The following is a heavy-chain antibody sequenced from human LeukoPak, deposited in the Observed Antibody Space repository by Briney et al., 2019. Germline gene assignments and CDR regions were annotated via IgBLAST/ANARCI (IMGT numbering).Heavy chain of an antibody. CDR1: GFTFSSYW. CDR2: IKQDGSEK. D-gene: IGHD3-9*01. Sequence: GGSLRVSCAASGFTFSSYWMSWVRQAPGKGLEWVANIKQDGSEKYYVDSVKGRFTISRDNAKNSLYLQMNSLRAEDTAVYYCARGGDILTGYYNIRAFDIWGQGTMVTVSS. V-gene: IGHV3-7*03. J-gene: IGHJ3*02. CDR3: ARGGDILTGYYNIRAFDI.